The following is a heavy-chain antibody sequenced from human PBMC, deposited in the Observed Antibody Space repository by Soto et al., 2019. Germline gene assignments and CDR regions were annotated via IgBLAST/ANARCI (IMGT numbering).Heavy chain of an antibody. D-gene: IGHD3-10*01. J-gene: IGHJ4*02. CDR2: ISSSSSTI. CDR1: GFTFSSYS. CDR3: ARGVPSGY. V-gene: IGHV3-48*01. Sequence: EVQLVESGGGLVQPGGSLRLSCAASGFTFSSYSMNWVRQAPGKGLEWVSYISSSSSTIFYADSVEGRFTISRDNAKNSLYLQMNSLRADDPAVYYCARGVPSGYWGQGTLVTVSS.